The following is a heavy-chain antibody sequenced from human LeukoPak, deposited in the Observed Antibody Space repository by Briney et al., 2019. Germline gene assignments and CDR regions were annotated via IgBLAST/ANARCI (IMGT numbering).Heavy chain of an antibody. CDR3: ARDYGGASDVSY. CDR1: GFTFSSYS. D-gene: IGHD1-26*01. J-gene: IGHJ4*02. V-gene: IGHV3-21*01. Sequence: PGGSLRLSCAASGFTFSSYSMNWVSQAPGKGLEWVSSISSISSYIYYADSVKGRFTISRDNAKNSLYLQMNSLRAEDTAVYYCARDYGGASDVSYWGQGTLVTVSS. CDR2: ISSISSYI.